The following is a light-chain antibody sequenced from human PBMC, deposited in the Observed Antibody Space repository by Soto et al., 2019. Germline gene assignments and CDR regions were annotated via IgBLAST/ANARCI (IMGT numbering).Light chain of an antibody. CDR3: QHYDSASV. CDR1: HYVDSRY. V-gene: IGKV3-20*01. Sequence: EIVVTQSPGTLSLSPGERATLSCMASHYVDSRYLAWYQQKPAQAPRLVIYSTSTRATGIPDRYSGSGSGTDFTLTINRLYHDDLAVYYCQHYDSASVFGQGTRLEIK. J-gene: IGKJ2*01. CDR2: STS.